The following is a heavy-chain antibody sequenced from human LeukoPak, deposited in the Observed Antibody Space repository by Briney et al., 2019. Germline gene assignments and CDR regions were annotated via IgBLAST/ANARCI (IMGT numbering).Heavy chain of an antibody. D-gene: IGHD3-22*01. Sequence: VASVKVSCKASGGTFSSYAISWVRQAPGQGLEWMGGIIPIFGTANYAQKFQGRVTITADESTSTAYMVLSSLRSEDTAVYYCARDGNTMIVVWGQGTLVTVSS. CDR2: IIPIFGTA. CDR1: GGTFSSYA. J-gene: IGHJ4*02. CDR3: ARDGNTMIVV. V-gene: IGHV1-69*13.